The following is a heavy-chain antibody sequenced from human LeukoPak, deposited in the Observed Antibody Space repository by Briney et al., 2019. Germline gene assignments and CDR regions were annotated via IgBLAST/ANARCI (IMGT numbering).Heavy chain of an antibody. Sequence: PGGSLRLSCAASGFTFSSYSINWVRQAPGKGLEWVSYISRTSSYKYYADSVKGRFTISRDNAKNSLYLQMNSLRAEDTAVYYCAKERTYTSGYYEGWGQGTLVTVSS. J-gene: IGHJ4*02. V-gene: IGHV3-21*01. D-gene: IGHD5-12*01. CDR2: ISRTSSYK. CDR1: GFTFSSYS. CDR3: AKERTYTSGYYEG.